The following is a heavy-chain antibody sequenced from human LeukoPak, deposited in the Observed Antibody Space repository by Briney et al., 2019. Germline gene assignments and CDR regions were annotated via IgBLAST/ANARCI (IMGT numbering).Heavy chain of an antibody. D-gene: IGHD2-21*02. Sequence: SVKVSCKASGGTFSSYAISWVRQAPGQGLEWIGGIIPIFGTANYAQKFQGRVTITTDESTSTAYMELSSLRSEDTAVYYCARDPRAYCAGDCYSVGDAFDIWGQGTMVTVSS. CDR3: ARDPRAYCAGDCYSVGDAFDI. J-gene: IGHJ3*02. V-gene: IGHV1-69*05. CDR2: IIPIFGTA. CDR1: GGTFSSYA.